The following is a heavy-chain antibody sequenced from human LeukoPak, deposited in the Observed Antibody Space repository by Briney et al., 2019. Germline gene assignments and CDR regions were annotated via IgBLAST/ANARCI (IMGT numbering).Heavy chain of an antibody. Sequence: PGGSLRLSCAASGFTFSSYAMSWVRQAPGKGLEWVSVISGSGGSTYYADSVKGRFTISRDNSKNTLYLQMNSLRAEDTAVYYCAEGFWQQLVRAFDIWGQGTMVTVSS. CDR1: GFTFSSYA. D-gene: IGHD6-13*01. J-gene: IGHJ3*02. CDR2: ISGSGGST. V-gene: IGHV3-23*01. CDR3: AEGFWQQLVRAFDI.